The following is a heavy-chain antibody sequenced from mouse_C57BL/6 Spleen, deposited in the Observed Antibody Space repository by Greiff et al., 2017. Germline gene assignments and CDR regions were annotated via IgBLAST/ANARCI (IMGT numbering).Heavy chain of an antibody. Sequence: DVQLVESGGGLVKPGGSLKLSCAASGFTFSSYAMSWVRQTPEKRLEWVATISDGGSYTYYPDNVKGRFTISRDNAKNNLYLQMSHLKSEDTAMYYCARDGYGSSYFDYWGQGTTLTVSS. D-gene: IGHD1-1*01. V-gene: IGHV5-4*01. CDR2: ISDGGSYT. CDR3: ARDGYGSSYFDY. J-gene: IGHJ2*01. CDR1: GFTFSSYA.